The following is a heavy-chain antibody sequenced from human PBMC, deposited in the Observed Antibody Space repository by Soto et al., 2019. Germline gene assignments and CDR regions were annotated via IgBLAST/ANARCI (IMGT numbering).Heavy chain of an antibody. CDR2: ISYDGSNK. V-gene: IGHV3-30-3*01. J-gene: IGHJ6*02. Sequence: QVQLVESGGGVVQPGRSLRPSCAASGFTFSSYAMHWVRQAPGKGLEWVAVISYDGSNKYYADSVKGRFTISRDNSKNTLYLQMNSLRAEDTAVYYCAGGTVAGDYYYYGMDVWGQGTTVTVSS. CDR1: GFTFSSYA. CDR3: AGGTVAGDYYYYGMDV. D-gene: IGHD6-19*01.